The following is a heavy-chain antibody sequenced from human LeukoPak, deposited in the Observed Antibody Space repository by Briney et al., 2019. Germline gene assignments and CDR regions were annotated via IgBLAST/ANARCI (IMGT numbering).Heavy chain of an antibody. CDR3: ARELKIGYSGYDDYFDY. CDR1: GGTFSSYA. Sequence: ASVKVSCKASGGTFSSYAISWVRQAPGQGLEWMGGIIPIFGTANYAQKFQGRVTITADESTSTAYVELSSLRSDDTAVYYCARELKIGYSGYDDYFDYWGQGTLVTVSS. V-gene: IGHV1-69*01. D-gene: IGHD5-12*01. J-gene: IGHJ4*02. CDR2: IIPIFGTA.